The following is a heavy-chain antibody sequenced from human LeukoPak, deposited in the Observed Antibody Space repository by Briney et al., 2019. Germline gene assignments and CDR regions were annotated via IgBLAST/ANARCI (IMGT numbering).Heavy chain of an antibody. D-gene: IGHD4-23*01. Sequence: SETLSLTCTVYGGSISSYYWSWIRQPPGRGLEWIGYIYYSGSTNYNPSLKSRVTISVDTSKNQFSLKLSSVTAADTAVYYCARGGSYGGNSGRYNPWGQGTLVTVSS. CDR3: ARGGSYGGNSGRYNP. V-gene: IGHV4-59*01. CDR2: IYYSGST. CDR1: GGSISSYY. J-gene: IGHJ5*02.